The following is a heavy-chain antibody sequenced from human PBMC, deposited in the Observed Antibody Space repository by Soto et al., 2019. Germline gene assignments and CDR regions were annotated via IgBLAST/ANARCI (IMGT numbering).Heavy chain of an antibody. V-gene: IGHV3-11*01. CDR3: ARGGAGRRSGRMGAFDI. J-gene: IGHJ3*02. D-gene: IGHD6-19*01. Sequence: GSLRLSCAASGFTFSDYYMSWIRPAPGKWLEWVAYISTSGSTVYYADAVKGRFTISRDNAKNSLYLQMNSLRAEDTAVYYCARGGAGRRSGRMGAFDIWGQGTMVTVSS. CDR1: GFTFSDYY. CDR2: ISTSGSTV.